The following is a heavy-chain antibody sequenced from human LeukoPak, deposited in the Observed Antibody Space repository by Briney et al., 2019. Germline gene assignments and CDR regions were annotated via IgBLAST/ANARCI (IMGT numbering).Heavy chain of an antibody. V-gene: IGHV3-30-3*01. CDR3: ARRYYYDNSGYYYAVDY. J-gene: IGHJ4*02. CDR1: GFTFSSFE. CDR2: VSHDGSNQ. Sequence: GGSLRLSCAASGFTFSSFEMHWVRQPPGKGLEWVAVVSHDGSNQYYADSVRGRFTISRDNSKNTVYLQMNSLRTGDTAIYYCARRYYYDNSGYYYAVDYWGQGTLVTVSS. D-gene: IGHD3-22*01.